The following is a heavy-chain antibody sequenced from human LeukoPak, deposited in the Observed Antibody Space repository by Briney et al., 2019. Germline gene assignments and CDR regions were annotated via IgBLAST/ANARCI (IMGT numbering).Heavy chain of an antibody. V-gene: IGHV1-69-2*01. CDR3: ATAYSKGPVDY. D-gene: IGHD4-11*01. CDR2: VDPEDGET. CDR1: GYTFADYY. J-gene: IGHJ4*02. Sequence: ASVKVSCKVSGYTFADYYMHWVQQAPGKGLEWMGLVDPEDGETIYAEKFQGRVTITADTSTDTAYMELSSLRSEDTAVYYCATAYSKGPVDYWGQGTLVTVSS.